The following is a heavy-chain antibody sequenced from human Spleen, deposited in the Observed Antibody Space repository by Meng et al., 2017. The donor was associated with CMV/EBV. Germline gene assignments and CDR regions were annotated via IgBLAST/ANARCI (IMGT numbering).Heavy chain of an antibody. V-gene: IGHV3-30*02. D-gene: IGHD3-16*02. CDR1: GFTFSNYG. Sequence: GGSLRLSCAASGFTFSNYGMHWVRQAPGKGLDWVAFIRYDGSNKYYADSVKGRFTVSRDNSKNTLYLQMNSLRAEDTAVYYCVIRYVWGSYRWGQGTLVTVSS. CDR3: VIRYVWGSYR. CDR2: IRYDGSNK. J-gene: IGHJ4*02.